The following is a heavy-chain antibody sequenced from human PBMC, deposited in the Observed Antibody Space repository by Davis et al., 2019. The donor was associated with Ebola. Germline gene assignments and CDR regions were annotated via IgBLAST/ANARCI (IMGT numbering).Heavy chain of an antibody. CDR2: IYYSGST. J-gene: IGHJ4*02. CDR3: ARFLIVATIVDY. D-gene: IGHD5-12*01. CDR1: GGSISSGGYY. Sequence: SETLSLTCTVSGGSISSGGYYWSWIRQHPGKGLEWIGYIYYSGSTYYNPSLKSRVTISVDTSKNQFSLKLSSVTAADTAVYYCARFLIVATIVDYWGQGTLVTVSS. V-gene: IGHV4-31*03.